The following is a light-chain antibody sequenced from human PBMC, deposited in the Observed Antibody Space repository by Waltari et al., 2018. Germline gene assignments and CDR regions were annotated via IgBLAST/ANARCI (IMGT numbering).Light chain of an antibody. Sequence: SYELTQPPSVSVSPGQTASITCSGDKLGDKYACWYQQKPGQSPVLVIDQDSKRPSGIPERFSGSNYGNTATLTISGTQAMDEADYYCQAWDSSNVVFGGGTKLTVL. J-gene: IGLJ2*01. CDR2: QDS. CDR1: KLGDKY. CDR3: QAWDSSNVV. V-gene: IGLV3-1*01.